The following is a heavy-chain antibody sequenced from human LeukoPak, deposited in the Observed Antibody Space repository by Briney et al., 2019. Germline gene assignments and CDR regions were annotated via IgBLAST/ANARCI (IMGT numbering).Heavy chain of an antibody. CDR2: INHSGST. D-gene: IGHD6-13*01. CDR3: AREYSSSRYDY. Sequence: SETLSLTCAVYGGSFSGYYWSWIRQPPGKGLEWIGEINHSGSTNYNPSLKSRVTISVDTSKNQLSLRLSSVTAADTAIYYCAREYSSSRYDYWGQGTPVSVSS. J-gene: IGHJ4*02. CDR1: GGSFSGYY. V-gene: IGHV4-34*01.